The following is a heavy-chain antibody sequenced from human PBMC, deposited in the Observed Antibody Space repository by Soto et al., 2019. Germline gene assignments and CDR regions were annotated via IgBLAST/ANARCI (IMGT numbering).Heavy chain of an antibody. J-gene: IGHJ4*02. D-gene: IGHD5-12*01. Sequence: SLRLSCAASGFTFSSYAMHWVRQAPGKGLEWVAVISYDGSNKYYADSVKGRFTISRDNSKNTLYLQMNSLRAEDTAVYYCARMWLRHLDYWGQGTLVTVSS. CDR3: ARMWLRHLDY. CDR1: GFTFSSYA. V-gene: IGHV3-30-3*01. CDR2: ISYDGSNK.